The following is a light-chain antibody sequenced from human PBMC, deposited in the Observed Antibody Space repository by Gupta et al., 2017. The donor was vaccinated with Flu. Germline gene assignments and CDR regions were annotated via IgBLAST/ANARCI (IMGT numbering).Light chain of an antibody. CDR2: KAS. CDR1: QSINTW. Sequence: DPQLTQSPSTLSASVGDRVTITCRASQSINTWLAWYQQRPGRAPKLLIYKASTLESGVPSRFSGNGSGTDFTLAVNSLQPDDFTTYFCQQYNVYPYTFGQGTKLDFK. J-gene: IGKJ2*01. V-gene: IGKV1-5*03. CDR3: QQYNVYPYT.